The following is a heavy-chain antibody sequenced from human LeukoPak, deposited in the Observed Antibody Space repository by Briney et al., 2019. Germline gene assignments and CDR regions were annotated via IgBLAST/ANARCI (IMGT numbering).Heavy chain of an antibody. D-gene: IGHD1-26*01. CDR2: IHFSGST. J-gene: IGHJ4*02. V-gene: IGHV4-39*01. CDR3: ARRLGAFDF. CDR1: GGSISNIIYY. Sequence: PSETLSLTCSVSGGSISNIIYYWAWVRLPPGKGLEWIGGIHFSGSTYYNPSLKSRVTISTDTSKNQFSLRLNFVTAADTAVYYFARRLGAFDFWAQGALVTVSS.